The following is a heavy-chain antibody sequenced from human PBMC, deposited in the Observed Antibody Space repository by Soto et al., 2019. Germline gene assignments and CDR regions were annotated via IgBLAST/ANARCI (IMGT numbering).Heavy chain of an antibody. V-gene: IGHV1-2*04. D-gene: IGHD1-20*01. CDR2: INPNSGGT. CDR3: AIDLTPTPITGTYYYYGMDV. Sequence: ASVKVSCKASGYTFTGYYMHWVRQAPGQGLEWMGWINPNSGGTNYAQKFQGWVTMTRDTSISTAYKELSRLRSDDTAVYYCAIDLTPTPITGTYYYYGMDVWGQGTTVTVSS. J-gene: IGHJ6*02. CDR1: GYTFTGYY.